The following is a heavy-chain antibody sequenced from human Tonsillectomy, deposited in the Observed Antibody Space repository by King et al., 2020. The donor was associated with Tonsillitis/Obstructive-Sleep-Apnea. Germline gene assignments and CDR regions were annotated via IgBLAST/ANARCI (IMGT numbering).Heavy chain of an antibody. CDR3: AKASGAAMVMVDY. V-gene: IGHV3-23*04. J-gene: IGHJ4*02. CDR2: ISGSGGGT. Sequence: VQLVESGGGLVQPGGSLRLSCAASGFTFTNYAMTWVRQAPGKGLEWVSAISGSGGGTYYADSVKGRFTISRDNSKNTLWLQMNSLRAEDTAVYYCAKASGAAMVMVDYWGQGTLVTVSS. CDR1: GFTFTNYA. D-gene: IGHD5-18*01.